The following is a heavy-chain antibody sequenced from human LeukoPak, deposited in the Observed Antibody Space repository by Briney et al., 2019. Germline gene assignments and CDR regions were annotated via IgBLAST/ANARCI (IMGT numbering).Heavy chain of an antibody. Sequence: GGSLRLSCAASGFTFSTYVMFWVRQAPGKGLEYVSAISSNGENTYYANSVKGRFTISRDNSKNTLYLQLGSLTAEDMAVYYCTRRGGSGMNYFDSWGQGTLVTVPS. CDR3: TRRGGSGMNYFDS. CDR1: GFTFSTYV. V-gene: IGHV3-64*01. J-gene: IGHJ4*02. D-gene: IGHD6-25*01. CDR2: ISSNGENT.